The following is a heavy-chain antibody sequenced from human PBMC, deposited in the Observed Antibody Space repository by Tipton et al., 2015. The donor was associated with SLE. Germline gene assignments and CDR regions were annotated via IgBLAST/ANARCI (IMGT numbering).Heavy chain of an antibody. CDR3: ARSQRLSYMDV. D-gene: IGHD6-25*01. J-gene: IGHJ6*03. Sequence: TLSLTCAVYGGSFSGYYWSWIRQPPGKGLEWIGEINHSGSTNYNPSLKSRVTISVDTSKNQFSLKLSSVTAADTAVYYCARSQRLSYMDVWGKGTTVTVSS. CDR2: INHSGST. CDR1: GGSFSGYY. V-gene: IGHV4-34*01.